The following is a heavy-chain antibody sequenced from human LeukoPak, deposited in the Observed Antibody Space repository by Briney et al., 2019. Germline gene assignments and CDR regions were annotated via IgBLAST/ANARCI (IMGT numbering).Heavy chain of an antibody. D-gene: IGHD5-18*01. V-gene: IGHV3-21*01. J-gene: IGHJ3*02. CDR3: ARDTRGYTYADASDI. CDR2: ISSSSSYI. Sequence: PGGSLRLSCAASGFTFSSYSMNWVRQAPGKGLEWVSSISSSSSYIYYADSVKGRFTISRDNSKNTLYLQMNSLRVEDTAMYYCARDTRGYTYADASDIWGQGTMVTVSS. CDR1: GFTFSSYS.